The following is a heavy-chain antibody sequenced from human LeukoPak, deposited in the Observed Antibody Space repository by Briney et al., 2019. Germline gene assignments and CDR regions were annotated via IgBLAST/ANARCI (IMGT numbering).Heavy chain of an antibody. V-gene: IGHV3-23*01. CDR2: ISGSGANI. D-gene: IGHD6-25*01. CDR1: GFTFSSHA. Sequence: GGSLRLSCAASGFTFSSHAMSWVRQAPGRGLEWVSSISGSGANINYADSVKGRFIISRDNSKNTLYVQMNSLGAEDTAVYYCAKSAIAAAGTGAFDLWGQGTMVTVSS. J-gene: IGHJ3*01. CDR3: AKSAIAAAGTGAFDL.